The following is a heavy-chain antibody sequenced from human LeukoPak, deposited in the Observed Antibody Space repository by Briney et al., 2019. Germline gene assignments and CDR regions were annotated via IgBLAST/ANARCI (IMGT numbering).Heavy chain of an antibody. CDR3: ARGMDYYGSEDDAFDT. J-gene: IGHJ3*02. CDR2: ISYDGSNK. V-gene: IGHV3-30-3*01. D-gene: IGHD3-10*01. CDR1: GFTFSSYA. Sequence: GRSLRLSCAASGFTFSSYAMHWVRQAPGKGLEWVAAISYDGSNKYYADSVKGRFTISRDNSKNTLYLQMNSLRAEDTAVYYCARGMDYYGSEDDAFDTWGQGTMVTVSS.